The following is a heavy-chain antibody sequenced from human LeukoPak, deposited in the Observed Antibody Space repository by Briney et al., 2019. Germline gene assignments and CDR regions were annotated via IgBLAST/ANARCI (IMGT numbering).Heavy chain of an antibody. CDR3: TTRGTASVMYYFDY. CDR2: IKSKTDGGTT. Sequence: GGSLRLSCAASGFTFSNAWMNWVRQAPGKGLEWVGRIKSKTDGGTTDYAAPVKGRFTISRDDSKNTLYLQMNSLKTEDTAVYYCTTRGTASVMYYFDYRGQGTLVTVSS. V-gene: IGHV3-15*07. D-gene: IGHD5-18*01. CDR1: GFTFSNAW. J-gene: IGHJ4*02.